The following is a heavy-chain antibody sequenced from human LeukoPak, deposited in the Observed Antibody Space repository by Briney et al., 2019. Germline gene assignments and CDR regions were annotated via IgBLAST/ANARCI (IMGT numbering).Heavy chain of an antibody. V-gene: IGHV3-72*01. CDR1: GFTFRDYY. D-gene: IGHD2-8*02. Sequence: GGSLRLSCAASGFTFRDYYMDGVRQTPGKGLEWVGRIRIRAKGYTTDYGASVKGRFTISRDDSKNSVYLQMNSLQGEDTAVYYCVRDVWWTYDYWGQGTLVTVSS. CDR2: IRIRAKGYTT. J-gene: IGHJ4*02. CDR3: VRDVWWTYDY.